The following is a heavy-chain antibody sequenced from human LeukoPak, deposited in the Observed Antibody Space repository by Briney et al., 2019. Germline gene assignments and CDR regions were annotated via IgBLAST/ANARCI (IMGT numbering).Heavy chain of an antibody. J-gene: IGHJ4*02. CDR2: ISGSGSTI. V-gene: IGHV3-48*03. CDR1: GFTFNDFE. Sequence: GGSLRLSCAVSGFTFNDFEMNWVRQASGGGLEWLSYISGSGSTIYYADSVQGRFTMSRDNAKNSLFLQMNSLRAEDTAVYFCARAGAITSAFDFWGQGTPVTVSS. CDR3: ARAGAITSAFDF.